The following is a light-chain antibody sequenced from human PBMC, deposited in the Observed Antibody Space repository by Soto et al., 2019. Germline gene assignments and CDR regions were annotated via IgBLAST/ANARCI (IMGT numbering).Light chain of an antibody. CDR3: QHRTNWPPALT. V-gene: IGKV3D-20*02. J-gene: IGKJ4*01. CDR1: QTITGGY. Sequence: DIVLTQSPGTLSLSPGERATLSCRASQTITGGYLAWYQQKPGQSPRLLIYGASSRTPGIPDTFSGSGSGTDFTLTISRLGPDDFAVYYCQHRTNWPPALTFAGGTKVEI. CDR2: GAS.